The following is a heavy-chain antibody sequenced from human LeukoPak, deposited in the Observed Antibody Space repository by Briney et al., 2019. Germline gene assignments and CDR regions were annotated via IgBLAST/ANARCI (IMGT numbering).Heavy chain of an antibody. V-gene: IGHV3-21*01. Sequence: GGSLRLSCAASGFTFSNYGMNWVRQAPGKGLEWVSSISTSSSYIYYADSLEGRFTISRDNAKKSLYLQMNSLRAEDTAVYYCARDSDGVAGTTSYFQHWGQGTLVTVSS. D-gene: IGHD6-19*01. CDR2: ISTSSSYI. J-gene: IGHJ1*01. CDR3: ARDSDGVAGTTSYFQH. CDR1: GFTFSNYG.